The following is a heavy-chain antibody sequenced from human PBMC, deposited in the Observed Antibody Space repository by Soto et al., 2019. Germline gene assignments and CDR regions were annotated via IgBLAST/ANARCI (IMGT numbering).Heavy chain of an antibody. CDR3: ARDLARRIAVAGDAFDI. CDR1: GGTLSRYA. J-gene: IGHJ3*02. Sequence: SSVKGSCKASGGTLSRYAISWVRHAPGQGLEWMGGIIPIFGTANYAQKFQGRVTITADESTSTAYMELSSLRSEDTAVYYCARDLARRIAVAGDAFDIWGQGTMVTVSS. D-gene: IGHD6-19*01. CDR2: IIPIFGTA. V-gene: IGHV1-69*13.